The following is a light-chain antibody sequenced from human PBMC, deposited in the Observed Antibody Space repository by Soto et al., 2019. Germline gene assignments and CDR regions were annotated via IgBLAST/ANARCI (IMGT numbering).Light chain of an antibody. CDR2: EDN. CDR1: SPKIGIKT. Sequence: QSALTQPPSVSAAPGQKVTLSCSGSSPKIGIKTVSWYQQLPGIAPKLLIYEDNKRPSGIPDRFSGSKSGTSATLGITGLQTGDEAEYYCASWDSSLIGGVFGGGTKVTVL. V-gene: IGLV1-51*02. CDR3: ASWDSSLIGGV. J-gene: IGLJ2*01.